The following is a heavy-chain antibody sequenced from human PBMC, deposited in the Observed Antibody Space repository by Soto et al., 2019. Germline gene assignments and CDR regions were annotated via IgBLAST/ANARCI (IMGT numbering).Heavy chain of an antibody. Sequence: GGSLRLSCAASGFTFSSFGLSWVRQAPGRGLEWVSGITGSGVGTYYADSVKGRFTISRDNSKNTLYLQMNSLRAEDTAIYYFTQRIKLYRFVFWGQGIPVNVSS. CDR3: TQRIKLYRFVF. CDR2: ITGSGVGT. D-gene: IGHD2-2*02. CDR1: GFTFSSFG. V-gene: IGHV3-23*01. J-gene: IGHJ4*02.